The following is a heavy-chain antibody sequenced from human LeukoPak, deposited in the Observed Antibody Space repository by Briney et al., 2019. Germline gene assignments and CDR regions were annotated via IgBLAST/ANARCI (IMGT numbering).Heavy chain of an antibody. D-gene: IGHD6-19*01. CDR3: ENDQPQAVAPFDY. Sequence: GGSLRLSCAASGFTFSSYGMHWVRQAPGKGLERGAFIRYDGSNKYYADSVKGRFTISRDNSKNTLYLQMNSLRGEDTAVYYCENDQPQAVAPFDYWGQGTLVTVSS. CDR1: GFTFSSYG. CDR2: IRYDGSNK. J-gene: IGHJ4*02. V-gene: IGHV3-30*02.